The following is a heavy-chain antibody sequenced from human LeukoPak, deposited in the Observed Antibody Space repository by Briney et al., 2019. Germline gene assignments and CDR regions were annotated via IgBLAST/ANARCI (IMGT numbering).Heavy chain of an antibody. D-gene: IGHD3-3*01. J-gene: IGHJ6*03. CDR1: GGSISSSSYY. V-gene: IGHV4-39*07. CDR2: IYYSGST. CDR3: AGLYYDFWSGYYYYYMDV. Sequence: PSETLSLTCTVSGGSISSSSYYWGWIRQPPGKGLEWIGSIYYSGSTYYNPSLKSRVTISVDTSKNQFSLKLSSVTAADTAVYYCAGLYYDFWSGYYYYYMDVWGKGTTVTVSS.